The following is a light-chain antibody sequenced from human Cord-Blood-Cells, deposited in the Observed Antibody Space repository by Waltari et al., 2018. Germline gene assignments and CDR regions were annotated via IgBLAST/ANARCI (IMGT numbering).Light chain of an antibody. V-gene: IGLV2-14*03. J-gene: IGLJ2*01. CDR2: DVS. Sequence: QSALTPPASVSGSPGKSITIPCTGTSSAVGGYNYVSWYHPHPGKAPKLMIYDVSNRPSGVSNRFSGSKSGNTASLTISGLQAEDEADYYCSSYTSSSVVFGGGTKLTVL. CDR1: SSAVGGYNY. CDR3: SSYTSSSVV.